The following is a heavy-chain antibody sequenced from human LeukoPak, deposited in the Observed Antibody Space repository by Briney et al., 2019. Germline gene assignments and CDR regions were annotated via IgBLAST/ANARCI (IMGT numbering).Heavy chain of an antibody. CDR1: GGSISSSSYC. CDR2: IYYSGST. V-gene: IGHV4-39*01. D-gene: IGHD3-3*01. CDR3: ARHLAFDFWSGYLGTDYYYGMDV. J-gene: IGHJ6*02. Sequence: PSETLSLTCTVSGGSISSSSYCWGWIRQPPGKGLEWIGSIYYSGSTYYNPSLKSRVTISVDTSKNQFSLKLSSVTAADTAVYYCARHLAFDFWSGYLGTDYYYGMDVWGQGTTVTVSS.